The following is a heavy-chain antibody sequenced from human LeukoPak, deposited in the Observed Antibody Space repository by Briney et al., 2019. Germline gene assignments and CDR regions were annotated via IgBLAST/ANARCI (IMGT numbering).Heavy chain of an antibody. Sequence: GGSLRLSCAASGFTFSSFWMTWVRQAPGKGLEWVANIKQDGSEKYYMDSVRGRFTISRDNATNSLYLQMNSLRAEDTAVYYCARDLNYFDYGGQGTLVTVSS. CDR1: GFTFSSFW. V-gene: IGHV3-7*01. CDR2: IKQDGSEK. J-gene: IGHJ4*02. CDR3: ARDLNYFDY.